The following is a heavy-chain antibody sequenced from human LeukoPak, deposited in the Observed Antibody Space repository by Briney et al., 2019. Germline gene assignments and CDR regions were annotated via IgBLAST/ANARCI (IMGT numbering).Heavy chain of an antibody. CDR2: INHSGST. Sequence: PSETLSLTCAVYGGSFSGYYWSWIRQPPGKGLEWIGEINHSGSTNYNPSLKSRVTISVDTSKNQFSTKLSSVAAADTAVYYCARTRIFGVVKGRGSLTRGTFDIWGQGTMVTVSS. V-gene: IGHV4-34*01. J-gene: IGHJ3*02. D-gene: IGHD3-3*01. CDR1: GGSFSGYY. CDR3: ARTRIFGVVKGRGSLTRGTFDI.